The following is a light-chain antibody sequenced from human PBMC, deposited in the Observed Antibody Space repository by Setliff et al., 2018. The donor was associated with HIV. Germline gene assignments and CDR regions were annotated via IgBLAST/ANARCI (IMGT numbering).Light chain of an antibody. CDR1: SSNIGSNT. V-gene: IGLV1-44*01. J-gene: IGLJ3*02. CDR2: SNN. Sequence: QSVLTQPPSASGTPGQRVTISCSGSSSNIGSNTVNWYQQLPGTAPKLLIYSNNQRPSGVPDRFSGSKSGTSASLAISGLQSEDEADYYCQSFDSSLSGGVFGGGTKVTVL. CDR3: QSFDSSLSGGV.